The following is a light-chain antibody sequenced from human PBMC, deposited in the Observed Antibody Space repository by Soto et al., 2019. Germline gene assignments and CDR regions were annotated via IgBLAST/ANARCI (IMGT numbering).Light chain of an antibody. Sequence: QSALTQPASVSGSPGQSITISCTGTSSDIGAYNFVSWYQQHPGKAPKLMLYDDNIRPSVVSNRFSGSKSGNTASLTISGLQAEDEADYYCTSWTTSTTMIFGGGTKLTVL. CDR2: DDN. CDR1: SSDIGAYNF. V-gene: IGLV2-14*03. J-gene: IGLJ2*01. CDR3: TSWTTSTTMI.